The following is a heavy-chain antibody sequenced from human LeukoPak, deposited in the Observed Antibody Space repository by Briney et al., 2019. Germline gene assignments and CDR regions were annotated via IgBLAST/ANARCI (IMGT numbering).Heavy chain of an antibody. CDR3: ARDTYYYDNGDFIDAFDI. D-gene: IGHD3-22*01. V-gene: IGHV4-59*01. CDR1: GGSISSYY. CDR2: INYSGRT. J-gene: IGHJ3*02. Sequence: SETLSLTCTVSGGSISSYYWSWVRQPPGKGLEWIGYINYSGRTNANSSLKSRVAISVDTSKNQFSLRLSSVTAADTAVYYCARDTYYYDNGDFIDAFDIWGRGTMVTVSS.